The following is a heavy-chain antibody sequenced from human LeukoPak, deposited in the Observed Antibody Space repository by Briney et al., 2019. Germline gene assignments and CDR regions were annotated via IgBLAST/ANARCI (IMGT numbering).Heavy chain of an antibody. CDR2: INHSGST. J-gene: IGHJ4*02. CDR1: GGSFSGYY. V-gene: IGHV4-34*01. CDR3: ARVEAAAPDY. D-gene: IGHD6-13*01. Sequence: PSETLSLTCAVYGGSFSGYYWSWIRQPPGKGLEWIGEINHSGSTNYNPSLKSRVTISVDTSKNQFSLKLSSVTAEDTAVYYCARVEAAAPDYWGQGTLVTVSS.